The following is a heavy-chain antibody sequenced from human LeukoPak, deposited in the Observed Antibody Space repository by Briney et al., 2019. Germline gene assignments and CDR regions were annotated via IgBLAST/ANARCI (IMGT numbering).Heavy chain of an antibody. Sequence: GGTLRLSCAASGFTFSSYNMDWVRQSPGKGLEWVSTILSTSGYMYYADSVKDRFTVSRDNARNSLYLQMNSLSAEDTAVYYCARYYSVGYYVFDAFDLWGQGTMVTVSS. J-gene: IGHJ3*01. CDR2: ILSTSGYM. CDR1: GFTFSSYN. D-gene: IGHD3-22*01. V-gene: IGHV3-21*06. CDR3: ARYYSVGYYVFDAFDL.